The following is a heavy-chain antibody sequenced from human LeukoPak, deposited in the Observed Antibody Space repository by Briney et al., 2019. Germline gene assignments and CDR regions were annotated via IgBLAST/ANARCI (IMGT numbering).Heavy chain of an antibody. CDR1: GFTFSSYW. Sequence: GGSLRLSCAASGFTFSSYWMPWVRQAPGKGLVWVSRINNDGRSTSYADSVKGRFTISRDNAKNTLYLQMNSLRAEDTAVYYCARDKNDLNWFDPWGQGTLVTVSS. CDR3: ARDKNDLNWFDP. J-gene: IGHJ5*02. D-gene: IGHD3-3*01. V-gene: IGHV3-74*01. CDR2: INNDGRST.